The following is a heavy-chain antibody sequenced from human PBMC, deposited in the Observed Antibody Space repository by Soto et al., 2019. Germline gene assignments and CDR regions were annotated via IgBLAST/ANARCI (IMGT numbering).Heavy chain of an antibody. D-gene: IGHD6-13*01. V-gene: IGHV1-69*13. Sequence: GASVKVSCKASGGTFSSYAISWVRQAPGQGLEWMGGIIPIFGTANYAQKFQGRVTITADESTSTAYMELSSLRSEDTAVYYCARDSRVRSSSWPTNYYYGMDVWGQGTTVTVSS. J-gene: IGHJ6*02. CDR3: ARDSRVRSSSWPTNYYYGMDV. CDR1: GGTFSSYA. CDR2: IIPIFGTA.